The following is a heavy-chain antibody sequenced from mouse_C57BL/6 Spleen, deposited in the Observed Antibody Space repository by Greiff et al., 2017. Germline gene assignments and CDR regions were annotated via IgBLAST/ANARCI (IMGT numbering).Heavy chain of an antibody. CDR3: TTLYGNYVSYYFDY. CDR2: IDPENGDT. D-gene: IGHD2-1*01. Sequence: VQLQQSGAELVRPGASVKLSCTASGFNIKDDYMHWVKQRPEQGLEWIGWIDPENGDTEYASKFQGKATITADTSSNTAYLQLSSLTSADTAVYYCTTLYGNYVSYYFDYWGQGTTLTVSS. J-gene: IGHJ2*01. CDR1: GFNIKDDY. V-gene: IGHV14-4*01.